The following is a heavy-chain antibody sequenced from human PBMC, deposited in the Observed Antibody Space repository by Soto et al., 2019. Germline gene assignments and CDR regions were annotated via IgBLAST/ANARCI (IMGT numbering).Heavy chain of an antibody. CDR1: GFTFRSYA. V-gene: IGHV3-30-3*01. Sequence: GGSLRLSCAASGFTFRSYAMHWVRQAPGKGLECVAVISYDGSNKFYRDYVKGRFTISRDNSKNKLYLQINSLRYEDTAVYYCARGDREDIAVVIGVRPGEYGVDVWGQGTTVTVSS. J-gene: IGHJ6*02. CDR3: ARGDREDIAVVIGVRPGEYGVDV. D-gene: IGHD2-15*01. CDR2: ISYDGSNK.